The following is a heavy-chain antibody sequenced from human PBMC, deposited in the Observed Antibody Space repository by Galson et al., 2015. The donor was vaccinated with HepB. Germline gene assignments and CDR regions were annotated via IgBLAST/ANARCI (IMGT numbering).Heavy chain of an antibody. Sequence: SVKVSCKASGYTFTSYDINWVRQATGQGLEWMGWMNPNSGNTGYAQKFQGRVTMTRDTSTSTVYMELSSLRSEDTAVYYCARDFSGTYEKRNYDLYYWGQGTLVTVSS. J-gene: IGHJ4*02. D-gene: IGHD3-3*01. CDR2: MNPNSGNT. CDR3: ARDFSGTYEKRNYDLYY. CDR1: GYTFTSYD. V-gene: IGHV1-8*01.